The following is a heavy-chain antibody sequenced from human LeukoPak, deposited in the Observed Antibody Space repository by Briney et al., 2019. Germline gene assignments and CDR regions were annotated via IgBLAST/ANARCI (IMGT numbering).Heavy chain of an antibody. CDR2: IRQDGSEK. Sequence: GGSLRLSCAASGFTFSSYGMHWVRQAPGKGLEWVANIRQDGSEKYYVDSVKGRFTISRDNAKNSLYLQMNSLRAEDTAVYYCAKPSYYYDSSGYPQEDYWGQGTLVTVSS. CDR3: AKPSYYYDSSGYPQEDY. CDR1: GFTFSSYG. J-gene: IGHJ4*02. D-gene: IGHD3-22*01. V-gene: IGHV3-7*03.